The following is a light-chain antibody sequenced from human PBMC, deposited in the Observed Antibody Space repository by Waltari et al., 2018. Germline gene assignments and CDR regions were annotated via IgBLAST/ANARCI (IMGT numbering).Light chain of an antibody. CDR3: LMYMGSGSWV. J-gene: IGLJ3*02. CDR2: KGD. Sequence: QTVVTQEPSLSVSPGGTVTLTCALSSGSVSTTSYPSWYQQTPGQAPRTLVYKGDTGSPGGPDRCSGAVVGKKAALSITGAQAGDESDCYCLMYMGSGSWVFGGGTKLTVL. CDR1: SGSVSTTSY. V-gene: IGLV8-61*01.